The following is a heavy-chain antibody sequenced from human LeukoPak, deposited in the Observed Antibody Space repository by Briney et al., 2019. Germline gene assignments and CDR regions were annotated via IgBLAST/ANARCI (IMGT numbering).Heavy chain of an antibody. CDR2: IYYSGST. Sequence: SETLSLTCTVSGGSISSSSYYWGWIRQPPGKGLEWIGSIYYSGSTYYNPSLKSRVTISVDTSKNQFSLKLSSVTAADTAVYYCARHGELLTYYYDSSGPIFDYWGQGTLVTVSS. V-gene: IGHV4-39*01. CDR1: GGSISSSSYY. J-gene: IGHJ4*02. D-gene: IGHD3-22*01. CDR3: ARHGELLTYYYDSSGPIFDY.